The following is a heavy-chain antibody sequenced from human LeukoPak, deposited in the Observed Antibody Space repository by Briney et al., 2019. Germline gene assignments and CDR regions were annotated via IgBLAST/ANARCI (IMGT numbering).Heavy chain of an antibody. CDR1: GFTFSNYW. CDR3: ARDKKSGESNEIDY. D-gene: IGHD3-10*01. CDR2: INRDGSTT. Sequence: GGSLRLSCAASGFTFSNYWVHWVRQAPGKGLVWVSRINRDGSTTKYADSVKGRFAVSRDNAKNTLNLQMNSLRAEDTAVYYCARDKKSGESNEIDYWGQGTLVTVSS. V-gene: IGHV3-74*03. J-gene: IGHJ4*02.